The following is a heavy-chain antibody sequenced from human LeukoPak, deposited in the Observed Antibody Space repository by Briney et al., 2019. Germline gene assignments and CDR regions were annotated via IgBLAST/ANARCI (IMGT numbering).Heavy chain of an antibody. CDR2: ISSSSNYI. CDR1: GFTFSSYD. Sequence: PGGSLRLSCAVSGFTFSSYDMNWVRQAPGKGLEWVSSISSSSNYIHYADSVKGRFTISRDNAKNSLYLQMNSLRAEDTAVYYCAEVDSSGYLPIWGQGTLVTVSS. CDR3: AEVDSSGYLPI. D-gene: IGHD3-22*01. J-gene: IGHJ3*02. V-gene: IGHV3-21*04.